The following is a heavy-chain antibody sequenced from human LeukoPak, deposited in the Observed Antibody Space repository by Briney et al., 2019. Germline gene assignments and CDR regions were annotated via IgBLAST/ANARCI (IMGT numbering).Heavy chain of an antibody. D-gene: IGHD3/OR15-3a*01. V-gene: IGHV3-23*01. J-gene: IGHJ3*02. CDR2: ISGSGGST. CDR1: GFTFSSYA. Sequence: PGGSLKLSCAASGFTFSSYAMSWVRQAPGKGLEWVSAISGSGGSTYYADSVKGRFTISRDNSKNTLYLQMNSLRAEDTAVYYCAKRGLVLGAFDIWGQGTMVTVSS. CDR3: AKRGLVLGAFDI.